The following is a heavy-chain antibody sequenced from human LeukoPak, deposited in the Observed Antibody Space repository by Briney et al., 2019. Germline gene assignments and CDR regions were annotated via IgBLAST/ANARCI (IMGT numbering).Heavy chain of an antibody. Sequence: GGSLRLSCAASGFTFSNYWMRWVRQAPGKGLEWVANIKQEGSEKYYVDSVKGRFTISRDNAKNSLYLQMNSLRAEDTAVYYCARDRNHGICSSTSCQAYFQHWGQGTLVTVSS. CDR3: ARDRNHGICSSTSCQAYFQH. D-gene: IGHD2-2*01. V-gene: IGHV3-7*03. J-gene: IGHJ1*01. CDR2: IKQEGSEK. CDR1: GFTFSNYW.